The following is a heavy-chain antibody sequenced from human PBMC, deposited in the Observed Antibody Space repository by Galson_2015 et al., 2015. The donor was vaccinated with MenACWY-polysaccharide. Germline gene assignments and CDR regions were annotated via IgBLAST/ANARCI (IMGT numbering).Heavy chain of an antibody. CDR2: IKEDGSER. Sequence: SLRLSCAASGLTFSRFWMTWVRQAPGKGLEWVASIKEDGSERYYVDSVKGRFTISRDNVKESLYLQMNSLRVEDTAVYYCARVNSGTFLGDAFDIWGQGTMVTVSS. CDR3: ARVNSGTFLGDAFDI. D-gene: IGHD1-26*01. CDR1: GLTFSRFW. J-gene: IGHJ3*02. V-gene: IGHV3-7*01.